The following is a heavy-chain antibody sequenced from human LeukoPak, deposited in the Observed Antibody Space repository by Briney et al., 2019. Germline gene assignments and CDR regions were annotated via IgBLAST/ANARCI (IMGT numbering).Heavy chain of an antibody. D-gene: IGHD2-2*01. CDR3: AREWEDIVVVPAAPWYYFDY. CDR2: ISAYNGNT. CDR1: GYTCTSYG. Sequence: VASVKVSCKASGYTCTSYGISWVRQAPGQGLEWMGWISAYNGNTNYAQKLQGRVTMTTDTSTSTAYMELRSLRSDDTAVYYCAREWEDIVVVPAAPWYYFDYWGQGTLVTVSS. J-gene: IGHJ4*02. V-gene: IGHV1-18*01.